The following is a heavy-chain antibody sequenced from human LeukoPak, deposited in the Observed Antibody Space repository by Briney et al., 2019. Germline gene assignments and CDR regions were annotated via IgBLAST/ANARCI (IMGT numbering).Heavy chain of an antibody. V-gene: IGHV3-21*01. J-gene: IGHJ4*02. CDR1: GFTFSTYS. D-gene: IGHD6-19*01. CDR2: ISHSSSYI. Sequence: PGGSLRLYCIASGFTFSTYSMNWVRQAPGKGLEWVSSISHSSSYIYYADSVKGRFTISRDNSKNTLYLQMDTLGAEDTAVYYCARAVVGKEDLDYWGQGTLVTVSS. CDR3: ARAVVGKEDLDY.